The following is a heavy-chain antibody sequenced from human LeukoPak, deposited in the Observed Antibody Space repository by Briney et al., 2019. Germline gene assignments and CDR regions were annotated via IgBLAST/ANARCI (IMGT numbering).Heavy chain of an antibody. J-gene: IGHJ5*02. CDR2: ISAYNGNT. D-gene: IGHD3-10*01. V-gene: IGHV1-18*01. CDR1: GYTFTSYG. Sequence: APVTVSSTASGYTFTSYGISWVRQAPGQGLEWMGWISAYNGNTNYAQKLQGRVTMTTDTSTSTAYMELRSLRSDDTAVYYCARDLTTDRGPNWFDPWGQGTLVTVSS. CDR3: ARDLTTDRGPNWFDP.